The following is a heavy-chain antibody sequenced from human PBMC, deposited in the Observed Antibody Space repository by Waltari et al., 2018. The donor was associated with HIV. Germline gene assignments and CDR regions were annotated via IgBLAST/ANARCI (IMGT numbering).Heavy chain of an antibody. CDR1: GVALSTNP. Sequence: VQLVGSGGGVVQPGRVLRALCEASGVALSTNPMPWVRHAPGKGLEWVAVISYDGSNKYYADSVKGRFTISRDHSKNTLYLQMNSLRSEDTALYYCARADERYSGRQTGYFDVWGRGTLLTVSS. CDR3: ARADERYSGRQTGYFDV. J-gene: IGHJ2*01. D-gene: IGHD1-26*01. CDR2: ISYDGSNK. V-gene: IGHV3-30-3*01.